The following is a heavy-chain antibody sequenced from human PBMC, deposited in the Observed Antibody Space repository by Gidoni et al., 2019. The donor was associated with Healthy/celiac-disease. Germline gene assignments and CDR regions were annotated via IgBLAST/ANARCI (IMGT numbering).Heavy chain of an antibody. D-gene: IGHD3-22*01. CDR3: ARDGYYYDSSGYDY. CDR1: GYSFSSGYY. J-gene: IGHJ4*02. CDR2: IYHSGGT. Sequence: QLQLQESDPGLLKPSETLSLTCAVSGYSFSSGYYWGWIRQPPRKGLEWIGSIYHSGGTYYNPSLKIRVTISVDTSKNQFSLKLSSVTAADTAVYYCARDGYYYDSSGYDYWGQGTLVTVSS. V-gene: IGHV4-38-2*02.